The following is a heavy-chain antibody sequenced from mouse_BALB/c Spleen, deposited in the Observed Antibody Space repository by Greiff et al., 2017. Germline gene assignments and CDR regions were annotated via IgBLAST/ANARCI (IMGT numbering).Heavy chain of an antibody. CDR2: INSNGGST. V-gene: IGHV5-6-2*01. CDR1: GFTFSSYY. J-gene: IGHJ4*01. Sequence: EVKLEESGGGLVKLGGSLKLSCAASGFTFSSYYMSWVRQTPEKRLELVAAINSNGGSTYYPDTVKGRFTISRDNAKNTLYLQMSSLKSEDTALYYCARRGLREAMDYWGQGTSVTVSS. CDR3: ARRGLREAMDY. D-gene: IGHD2-4*01.